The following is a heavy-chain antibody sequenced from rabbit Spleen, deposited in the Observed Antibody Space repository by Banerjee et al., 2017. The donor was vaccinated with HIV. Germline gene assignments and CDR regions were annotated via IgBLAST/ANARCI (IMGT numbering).Heavy chain of an antibody. Sequence: QEQLVESGGGLVQPTGSLTLTCKASGFSFGDRDVMCWVRQAPGKGLEWIACIYSGIDGVTHYASWAKGRFTISKTSSTTVDLKMTSLTAADTAIYFCARDNIGGAGDGWTFKLWGPGTLVTVS. CDR1: GFSFGDRDV. CDR2: IYSGIDGVT. D-gene: IGHD2-1*01. J-gene: IGHJ4*01. CDR3: ARDNIGGAGDGWTFKL. V-gene: IGHV1S45*01.